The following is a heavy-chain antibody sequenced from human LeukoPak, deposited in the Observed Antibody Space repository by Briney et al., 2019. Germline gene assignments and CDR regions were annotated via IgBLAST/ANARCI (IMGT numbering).Heavy chain of an antibody. Sequence: GGSPKLSCAASRFTFDDYTMHWVRQAPGKGLEWVSLISWDGGSTYYADSVKGRFTISRDNSKNSLYLQMNSLRTEDTALYYCAKALYGSGDYWGQGTLVTVSS. CDR1: RFTFDDYT. D-gene: IGHD3-10*01. V-gene: IGHV3-43*01. CDR3: AKALYGSGDY. J-gene: IGHJ4*02. CDR2: ISWDGGST.